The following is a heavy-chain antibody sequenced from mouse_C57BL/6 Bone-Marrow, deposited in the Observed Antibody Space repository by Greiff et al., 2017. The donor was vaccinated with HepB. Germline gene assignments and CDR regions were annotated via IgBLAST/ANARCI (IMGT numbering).Heavy chain of an antibody. V-gene: IGHV1-52*01. Sequence: QVQLQQPGAELVRPGSSVKLSCKASGYTFTSYWMHWVKQRPIQGLEWIGNIDPSDSETHYNQKFKDKATLTVDKSSSTAYMQLSSLTSEASAVYYCAAPITTVVASWYAMDYWGQGTSVTVSS. CDR3: AAPITTVVASWYAMDY. CDR1: GYTFTSYW. J-gene: IGHJ4*01. D-gene: IGHD1-1*01. CDR2: IDPSDSET.